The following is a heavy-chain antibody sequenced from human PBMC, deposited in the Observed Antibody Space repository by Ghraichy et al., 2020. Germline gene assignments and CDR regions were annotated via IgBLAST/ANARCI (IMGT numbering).Heavy chain of an antibody. CDR2: IKSDGSST. V-gene: IGHV3-74*01. D-gene: IGHD3-3*01. CDR1: GFTFSSYW. CDR3: ARDTGVITIFGVVTPGYMDV. Sequence: SCAASGFTFSSYWMHWVRQAPGKGLVWVSRIKSDGSSTTHADSVKGRFTISRDNAKNTLYLQMNSLRVEDTAVYYCARDTGVITIFGVVTPGYMDVWGKGTTVTVSS. J-gene: IGHJ6*03.